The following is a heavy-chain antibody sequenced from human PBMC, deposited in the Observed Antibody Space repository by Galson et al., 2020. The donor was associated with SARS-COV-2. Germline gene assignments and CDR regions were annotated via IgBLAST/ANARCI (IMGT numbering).Heavy chain of an antibody. CDR1: GFTFRSHA. V-gene: IGHV3-30-3*01. CDR2: MSYDGSNR. CDR3: ARGSSTSCYSSSDY. J-gene: IGHJ4*02. Sequence: GESLKISCQVSGFTFRSHAMHWVRQAPGKGLEWVAVMSYDGSNRYYADSVKGRFTISRDNSKNTLYLQMNSLRAKDTAMYYCARGSSTSCYSSSDYWGQGTLVTVSS. D-gene: IGHD2-2*01.